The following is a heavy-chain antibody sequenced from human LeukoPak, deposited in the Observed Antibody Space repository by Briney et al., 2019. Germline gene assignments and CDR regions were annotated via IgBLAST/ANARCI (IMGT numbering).Heavy chain of an antibody. CDR3: AREPTRINLLTSGLWDAYDI. Sequence: GGWLRLSCTAAAFTSYTYNSIWVGHAAGRGLVWISPIIGWGETIQSADSVKGRFTTYRKNAENTLFLQMNMLKGDDTAMYFCAREPTRINLLTSGLWDAYDIWGQGVRVTVSS. CDR2: IIGWGETI. CDR1: AFTSYTYN. J-gene: IGHJ3*02. D-gene: IGHD1-14*01. V-gene: IGHV3-21*06.